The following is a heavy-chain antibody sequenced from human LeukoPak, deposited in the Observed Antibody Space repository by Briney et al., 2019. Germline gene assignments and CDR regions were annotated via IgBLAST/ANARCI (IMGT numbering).Heavy chain of an antibody. Sequence: SETLSLTCAVYGGSFSGYYWSWIRQPPGKGLEWIGEINHSGSTNYNPFLKSRVTISVDTSKNQFSLKLSSVTAADTAVYYCARGRGSSSWYSDYWGQGTLVTVSS. V-gene: IGHV4-34*01. CDR1: GGSFSGYY. D-gene: IGHD6-13*01. CDR2: INHSGST. CDR3: ARGRGSSSWYSDY. J-gene: IGHJ4*02.